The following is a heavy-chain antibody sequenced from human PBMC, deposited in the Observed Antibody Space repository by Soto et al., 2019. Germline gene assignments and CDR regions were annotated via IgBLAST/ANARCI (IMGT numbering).Heavy chain of an antibody. CDR1: GGTFSSYA. CDR3: ARDFAISSSDP. Sequence: QVQLVQSGAEVKKPGSSVKVSCKASGGTFSSYAITWVRQAPGQGLEWMGGIIPIFGTANYAQRFQGRVTITADESLTTAYMELSSLRSDDTAVYYCARDFAISSSDPWGQGTVVTVSS. D-gene: IGHD3-3*02. CDR2: IIPIFGTA. V-gene: IGHV1-69*01. J-gene: IGHJ5*02.